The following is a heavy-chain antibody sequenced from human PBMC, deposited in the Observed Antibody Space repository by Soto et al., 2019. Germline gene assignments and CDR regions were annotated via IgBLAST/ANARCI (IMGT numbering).Heavy chain of an antibody. J-gene: IGHJ5*02. CDR3: ARSTGSGFRPGTHRFNWFDP. Sequence: QVQLVQSGAEVKQPGSSVKVSCQASGVTFSSFAISWVQQAPGQGLEWMGGIIPIFRTPNYAQNFQGKVTITADESTSSVYMELSRLRSEDTAVYYCARSTGSGFRPGTHRFNWFDPWGQGTLVTVSS. D-gene: IGHD5-12*01. CDR1: GVTFSSFA. CDR2: IIPIFRTP. V-gene: IGHV1-69*19.